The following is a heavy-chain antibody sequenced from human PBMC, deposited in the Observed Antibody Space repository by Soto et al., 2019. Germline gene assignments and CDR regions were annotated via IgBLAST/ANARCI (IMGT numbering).Heavy chain of an antibody. CDR2: ISWNSGSI. D-gene: IGHD3-3*01. CDR3: AKDKGYFTILYGMDV. V-gene: IGHV3-9*01. CDR1: GFTFSNAW. J-gene: IGHJ6*02. Sequence: GGSLRLSCAVSGFTFSNAWMSWVRQAPGKGLEWVSGISWNSGSIGYGDSVKGRFTISRDNAKNSLYLQMNSLRVEDTALYYCAKDKGYFTILYGMDVWGQGTTVTVSS.